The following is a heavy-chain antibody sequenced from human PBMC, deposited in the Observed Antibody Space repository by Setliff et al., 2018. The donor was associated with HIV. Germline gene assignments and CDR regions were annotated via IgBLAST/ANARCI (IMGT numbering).Heavy chain of an antibody. V-gene: IGHV3-30*01. D-gene: IGHD2-15*01. Sequence: GGSLRLSCAASGFTFSRSAVHWVRQAPGKGLEWVAVISNDGSNKFYADSVKGRFTISRDNSKNTVYLQMNSLRTEDTALYYCTPLDYWGQGTLITVSS. CDR2: ISNDGSNK. CDR3: TPLDY. J-gene: IGHJ4*02. CDR1: GFTFSRSA.